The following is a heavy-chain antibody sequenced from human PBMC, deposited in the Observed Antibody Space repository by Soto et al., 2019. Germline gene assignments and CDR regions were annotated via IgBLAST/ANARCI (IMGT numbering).Heavy chain of an antibody. CDR2: ISYSGST. J-gene: IGHJ5*02. Sequence: SETLSLTCTVSGGSISSDSYYWGWIRQSPEKGLEWIASISYSGSTYYNPTLKSRLIISVDTSKNQFSLQLNSVTPDDSAVYYCARGPGILNPWGQGILVTVSS. V-gene: IGHV4-39*01. CDR1: GGSISSDSYY. D-gene: IGHD3-9*01. CDR3: ARGPGILNP.